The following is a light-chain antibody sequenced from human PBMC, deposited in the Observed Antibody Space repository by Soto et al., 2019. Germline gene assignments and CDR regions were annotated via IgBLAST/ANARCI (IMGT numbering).Light chain of an antibody. CDR2: AVT. CDR1: SSDVGGYNY. J-gene: IGLJ1*01. V-gene: IGLV2-11*01. CDR3: CSYAGSYTHYV. Sequence: QSVLTQPRSVSGSPVQSVTISCTGTSSDVGGYNYVSWYQQYPGKAPKVMIYAVTKRPSGVPDRISGSKSGNTASLTISGLQAEDEADYYCCSYAGSYTHYVFGTGTKVTVL.